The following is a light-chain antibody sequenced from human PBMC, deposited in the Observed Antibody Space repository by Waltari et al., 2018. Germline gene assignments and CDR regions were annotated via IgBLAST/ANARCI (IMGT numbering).Light chain of an antibody. CDR1: QSVLHNSNNQNY. CDR3: QQYYSART. CDR2: WAS. V-gene: IGKV4-1*01. J-gene: IGKJ1*01. Sequence: DIVMTQSPDSLSVSLGERATINCKSGQSVLHNSNNQNYLAWYQQKPGQPPKPLISWASTRESGVPDRFSGSGSGTDFTLTISSLQAEDVAVYYCQQYYSARTFGQGTKVEIK.